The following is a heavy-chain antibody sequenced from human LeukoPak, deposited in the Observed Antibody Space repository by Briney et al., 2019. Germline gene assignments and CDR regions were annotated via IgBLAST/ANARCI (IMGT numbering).Heavy chain of an antibody. Sequence: SETLSLTCAVYGGSFSGYYWSWIRQPPGKGLEWIGYMYYTGSTDYNPSLKSRVTISVDTSKNQFSLKLSSVTAADTAVYYCARVEEGYGSGRRENYYYYYMDVWGKGTTVTISS. D-gene: IGHD3-10*01. CDR1: GGSFSGYY. CDR2: MYYTGST. J-gene: IGHJ6*03. CDR3: ARVEEGYGSGRRENYYYYYMDV. V-gene: IGHV4-59*01.